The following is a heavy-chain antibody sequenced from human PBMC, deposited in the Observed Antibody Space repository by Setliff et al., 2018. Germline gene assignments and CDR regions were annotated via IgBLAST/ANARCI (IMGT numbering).Heavy chain of an antibody. D-gene: IGHD3-22*01. V-gene: IGHV5-51*01. CDR2: IYAGDSAT. Sequence: PGESLKISCKGSGYTFTSYSIGWVRQMPGKGLEWMGIIYAGDSATRYSPSFQGQVTISADTSIATAYLHWTSLKASDTAMYYCVRHPYYDSSGYYSYFDYWGQGALVTVSS. CDR1: GYTFTSYS. CDR3: VRHPYYDSSGYYSYFDY. J-gene: IGHJ4*02.